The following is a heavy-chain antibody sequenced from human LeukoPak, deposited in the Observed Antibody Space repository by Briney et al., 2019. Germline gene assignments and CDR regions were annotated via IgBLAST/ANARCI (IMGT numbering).Heavy chain of an antibody. D-gene: IGHD4-11*01. CDR3: AKGPYTNFFDS. V-gene: IGHV4-4*07. Sequence: SETLPLTCTVSGGSISTSYWSWIRQSAGKGLEWIGRIYVTGRTNYNPSLESRVTVSLDTSKNQFSLKLRSVTAADTAVYYCAKGPYTNFFDSWGHGTLVTVSS. CDR2: IYVTGRT. J-gene: IGHJ4*01. CDR1: GGSISTSY.